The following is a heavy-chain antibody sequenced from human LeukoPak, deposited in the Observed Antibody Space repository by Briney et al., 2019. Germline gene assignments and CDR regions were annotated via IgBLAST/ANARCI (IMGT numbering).Heavy chain of an antibody. CDR2: IYSGGST. J-gene: IGHJ4*02. CDR1: GFTVSSNY. Sequence: GGSLRLSCAASGFTVSSNYMSWVRQAPGKGLEWVSVIYSGGSTYYADSVKGRFTISRDNSKNTLYLQMNSLRAEETAVYYCARGSNYQNYFDYWGQGTLVTVSS. CDR3: ARGSNYQNYFDY. V-gene: IGHV3-66*02. D-gene: IGHD5-24*01.